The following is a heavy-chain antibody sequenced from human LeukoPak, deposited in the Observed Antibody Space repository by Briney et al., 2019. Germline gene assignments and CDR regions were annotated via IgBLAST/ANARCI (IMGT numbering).Heavy chain of an antibody. CDR2: IYYSGST. CDR1: GGSISSSSYY. Sequence: SETLSLTCTVSGGSISSSSYYWGWIRQPPGKGLEWIGSIYYSGSTYYNPSLRSRVAISIDTSKNQFSLTLTSVTAADTAIYYCAKDMQYPGAGFDYWGQGPLVTVSS. J-gene: IGHJ4*02. V-gene: IGHV4-39*07. D-gene: IGHD2-8*01. CDR3: AKDMQYPGAGFDY.